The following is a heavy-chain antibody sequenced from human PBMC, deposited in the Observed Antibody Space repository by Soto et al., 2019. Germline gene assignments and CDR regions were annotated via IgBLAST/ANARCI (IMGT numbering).Heavy chain of an antibody. J-gene: IGHJ4*02. CDR1: GFTFSNYS. V-gene: IGHV3-23*01. CDR2: ISGSGGNT. Sequence: GGSLRLSCTASGFTFSNYSMNWVRQAPGKGLEWVSAISGSGGNTYYADSVKGRFTISRDNSKNTLYLQMNSLRAEDTAVYYCAKSITARPFDYWGQGALVTVSS. CDR3: AKSITARPFDY. D-gene: IGHD6-6*01.